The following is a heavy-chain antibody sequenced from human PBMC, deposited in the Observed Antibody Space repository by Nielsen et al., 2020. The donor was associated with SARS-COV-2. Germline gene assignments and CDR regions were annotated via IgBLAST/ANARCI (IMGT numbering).Heavy chain of an antibody. CDR1: GYTFTSYD. J-gene: IGHJ6*02. CDR2: MNPNSGNT. D-gene: IGHD5-18*01. CDR3: ARGKLTATVFNYYYGMDV. Sequence: ASVKVSCKASGYTFTSYDINWVRQATGQGLEWMGWMNPNSGNTGYAQKFQGRVTMIRNTSISTAYMELSSLRSEDTAVYYCARGKLTATVFNYYYGMDVWGQGTTVTVSS. V-gene: IGHV1-8*01.